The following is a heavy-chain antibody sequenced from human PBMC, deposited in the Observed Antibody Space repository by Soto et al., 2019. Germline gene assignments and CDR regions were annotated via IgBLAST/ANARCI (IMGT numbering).Heavy chain of an antibody. CDR1: GDSISSNGYY. Sequence: SETLSLTCTVSGDSISSNGYYWSWIRQHPGKGLEWIGYIYYSGSTYYNPSLKSRVTISLDTSKKQFSLKLSSVTAADTAVYYCASYHRWSNQYYGMDVWGQGTTVTVSS. CDR3: ASYHRWSNQYYGMDV. V-gene: IGHV4-31*03. CDR2: IYYSGST. J-gene: IGHJ6*02. D-gene: IGHD2-15*01.